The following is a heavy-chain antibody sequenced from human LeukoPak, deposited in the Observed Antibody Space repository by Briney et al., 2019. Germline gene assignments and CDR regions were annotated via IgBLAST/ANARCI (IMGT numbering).Heavy chain of an antibody. J-gene: IGHJ1*01. D-gene: IGHD3-10*01. CDR1: GGTFSSYA. V-gene: IGHV1-69*13. Sequence: SVKVSCKASGGTFSSYAISWVRQAPGQGLEWMGGIIPIFGIANYAQKFQGRVTITADESTSTAYMELSSLRSEDTAVYYCARVMVRGVIISYFQHWGQGTLVTVSS. CDR2: IIPIFGIA. CDR3: ARVMVRGVIISYFQH.